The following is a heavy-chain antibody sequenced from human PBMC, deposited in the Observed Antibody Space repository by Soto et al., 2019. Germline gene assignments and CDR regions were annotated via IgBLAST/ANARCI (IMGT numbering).Heavy chain of an antibody. J-gene: IGHJ3*02. V-gene: IGHV4-39*01. CDR2: IYYNGYS. D-gene: IGHD2-15*01. CDR1: GGSISSSSDY. CDR3: ARHRRYCSGGSCYSFAFDI. Sequence: SETLSLTCTVSGGSISSSSDYWGWIRQPPGKGLEWIGSIYYNGYSFYSPSLKSRVTVSVDTSKNQFSLKLSSVTAADTAVYYCARHRRYCSGGSCYSFAFDIWGQGTMVTVS.